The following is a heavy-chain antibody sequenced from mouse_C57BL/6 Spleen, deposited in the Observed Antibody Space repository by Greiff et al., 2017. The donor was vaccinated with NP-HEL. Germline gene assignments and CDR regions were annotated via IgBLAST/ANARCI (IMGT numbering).Heavy chain of an antibody. V-gene: IGHV1-64*01. Sequence: QVQLQQPGAELVKPGASVKLSCKASGYTFTSYWMHWVKQRPGQGLEWIGMIHPNSGSTNYNEKFKSKATLTVDKSSSTAYMQLSSLTSEDSAVYFCARGDGNYDWFAYWGQGTLVTVSA. J-gene: IGHJ3*01. CDR1: GYTFTSYW. CDR3: ARGDGNYDWFAY. D-gene: IGHD2-1*01. CDR2: IHPNSGST.